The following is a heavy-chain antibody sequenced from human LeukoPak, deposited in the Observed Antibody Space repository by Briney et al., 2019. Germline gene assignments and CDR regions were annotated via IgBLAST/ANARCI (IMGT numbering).Heavy chain of an antibody. J-gene: IGHJ4*02. V-gene: IGHV3-33*06. Sequence: PGGSLRLPCAASGFTFNSYGIHWVRQAPGKGLEWVAVIWHDGSNKYYADSVKGRFTISRDNPKNTLYLQMNSLRAEDTAVYYCAKAAGYSSGWPFEYWGQGALVTVSS. CDR3: AKAAGYSSGWPFEY. D-gene: IGHD6-19*01. CDR2: IWHDGSNK. CDR1: GFTFNSYG.